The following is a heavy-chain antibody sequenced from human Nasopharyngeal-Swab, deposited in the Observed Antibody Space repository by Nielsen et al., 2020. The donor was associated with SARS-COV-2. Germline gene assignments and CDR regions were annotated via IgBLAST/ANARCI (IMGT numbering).Heavy chain of an antibody. CDR2: INYTGTT. D-gene: IGHD2-15*01. CDR3: ARLDRGCSGPNCYDAFDI. V-gene: IGHV4-39*01. CDR1: GGTISNRNYY. Sequence: AETLSLTCTVSGGTISNRNYYWGWMRQATGQGREWVGSINYTGTTYYNPSLKSRVTISIDTSKNQFSLNLNSVTAADTAVYFCARLDRGCSGPNCYDAFDIWGQGTMVTVSS. J-gene: IGHJ3*02.